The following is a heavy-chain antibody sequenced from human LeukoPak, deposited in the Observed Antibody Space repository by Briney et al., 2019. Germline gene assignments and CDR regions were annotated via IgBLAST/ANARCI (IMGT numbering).Heavy chain of an antibody. Sequence: GASVKVSCKASGYTFTGHYMHWVRQAPGQGLEWMGWINPNSGATNYAQKFQGRVTMTRDTSISTAYMELTRLRSEDTAVYYCAREIAAAWTYFDYWGQGTLVTVSS. D-gene: IGHD6-13*01. CDR1: GYTFTGHY. CDR3: AREIAAAWTYFDY. CDR2: INPNSGAT. J-gene: IGHJ4*02. V-gene: IGHV1-2*02.